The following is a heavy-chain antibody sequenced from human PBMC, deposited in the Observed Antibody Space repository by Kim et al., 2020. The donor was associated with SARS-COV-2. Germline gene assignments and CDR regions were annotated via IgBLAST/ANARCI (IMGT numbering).Heavy chain of an antibody. D-gene: IGHD3-10*01. CDR3: ARGKYYGSGSYRGWFDP. CDR2: IIPIFGTA. J-gene: IGHJ5*02. V-gene: IGHV1-69*13. Sequence: SVKVSCKASGGTFSSYAISWVRQAPGQGLEWMGGIIPIFGTANYAQKFQGRVTITADESTSTAYMELSSLRSEDTAVYYCARGKYYGSGSYRGWFDPWGQGTLVTVSS. CDR1: GGTFSSYA.